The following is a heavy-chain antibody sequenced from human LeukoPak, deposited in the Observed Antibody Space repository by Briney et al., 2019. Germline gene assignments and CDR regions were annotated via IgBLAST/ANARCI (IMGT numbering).Heavy chain of an antibody. D-gene: IGHD3-10*01. CDR3: ARGLMDYYGSGSYYMDV. V-gene: IGHV4-39*01. Sequence: SETLSLTCTVSGGSISSSSYYWGWIRQPPGKGLEWIGSIYYSGSTYYNPSLKSRVTISVDTSKNQFSLKLSSVTAADTAVYYCARGLMDYYGSGSYYMDVWGKGTTVTISS. J-gene: IGHJ6*04. CDR1: GGSISSSSYY. CDR2: IYYSGST.